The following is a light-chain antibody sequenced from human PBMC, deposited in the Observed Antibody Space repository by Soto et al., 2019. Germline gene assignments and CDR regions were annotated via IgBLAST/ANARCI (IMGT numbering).Light chain of an antibody. J-gene: IGKJ1*01. CDR3: QHYNSYSEA. CDR1: QSLNNY. CDR2: KAS. V-gene: IGKV1-5*03. Sequence: DIQMTQSPSTLSSSVGDIVTITCRASQSLNNYLAWYQQKPGKAPKLLIYKASTLKSGVPSRFSGSGSGTEFTLTISSLQPDDFATYYCQHYNSYSEAFGQGTKVDIK.